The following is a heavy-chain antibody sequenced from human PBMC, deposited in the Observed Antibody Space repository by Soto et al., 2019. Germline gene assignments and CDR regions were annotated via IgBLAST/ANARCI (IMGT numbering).Heavy chain of an antibody. J-gene: IGHJ4*02. CDR1: GFTFSSYA. CDR3: AKDGCGVDTAMVLYYFDY. CDR2: ISGSGGST. Sequence: AGSLRLSCAASGFTFSSYAMSWVRQAPGKGLEWVSAISGSGGSTYHADSGKGRFTISRDKSKNTLYLQMNSLRAEDTAVYYCAKDGCGVDTAMVLYYFDYWGQGTLVTVSS. V-gene: IGHV3-23*01. D-gene: IGHD5-18*01.